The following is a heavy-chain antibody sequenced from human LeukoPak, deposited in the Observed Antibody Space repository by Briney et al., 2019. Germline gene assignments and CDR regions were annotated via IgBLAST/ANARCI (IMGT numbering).Heavy chain of an antibody. CDR1: GYTFTSYD. Sequence: ASVKVSCKASGYTFTSYDINWVRQATGQGLEWMGWMNPNSGNTGYAQKFQGRVTMTRNTSISTAYMELSSLRSEDMAVYYCARARCHLGGATKGYYFDYWGQGTLVTVSS. J-gene: IGHJ4*02. D-gene: IGHD1-26*01. CDR2: MNPNSGNT. CDR3: ARARCHLGGATKGYYFDY. V-gene: IGHV1-8*01.